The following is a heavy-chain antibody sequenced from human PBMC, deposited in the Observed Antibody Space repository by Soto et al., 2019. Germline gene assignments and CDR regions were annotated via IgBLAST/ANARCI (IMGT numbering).Heavy chain of an antibody. J-gene: IGHJ6*01. V-gene: IGHV3-23*01. CDR2: LFGSGGGI. CDR1: GFAFSAYT. D-gene: IGHD3-16*01. CDR3: AKDFIVKNWVWEPYDL. Sequence: EVQLLESGGGLVQPGGSLRLSCAASGFAFSAYTMNWVRQVPGKGLQWVAGLFGSGGGIQYADSVRGRFTVSRDNSKNTLNLQMDSLRAEETAVYYRAKDFIVKNWVWEPYDLWGQGTEVTVSS.